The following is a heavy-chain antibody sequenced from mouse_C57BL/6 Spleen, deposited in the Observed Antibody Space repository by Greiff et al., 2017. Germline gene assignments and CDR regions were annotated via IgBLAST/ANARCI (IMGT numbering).Heavy chain of an antibody. Sequence: DVHLVESGGGLVKPGGSLKLPCAASGFTFSSYAMSWVRQTPEKRLEWVATISDGGSYTYYPDNVKGRFTISRDNAKNNLYLQMSHLKSEDTAMYYCARAPDYYGSSYGYFDVWGTGTTVTVSS. J-gene: IGHJ1*03. CDR1: GFTFSSYA. CDR3: ARAPDYYGSSYGYFDV. CDR2: ISDGGSYT. V-gene: IGHV5-4*01. D-gene: IGHD1-1*01.